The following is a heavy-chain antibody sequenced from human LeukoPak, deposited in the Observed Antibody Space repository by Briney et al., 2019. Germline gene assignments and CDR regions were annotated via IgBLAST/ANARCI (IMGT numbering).Heavy chain of an antibody. CDR3: AVGGWELLRRSNYFDY. V-gene: IGHV1-8*01. D-gene: IGHD1-26*01. CDR2: MNPNSGNT. CDR1: EYTFTSYD. J-gene: IGHJ4*02. Sequence: ASVKVSCKASEYTFTSYDINWVRQATGQGLEWMGWMNPNSGNTGYAQKFQGRVTMTRNTSISTAYMELSSLRSEDTAVYYCAVGGWELLRRSNYFDYWGQGTLVTVSS.